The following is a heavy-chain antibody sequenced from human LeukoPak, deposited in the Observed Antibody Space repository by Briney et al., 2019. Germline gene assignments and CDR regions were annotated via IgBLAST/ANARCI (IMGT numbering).Heavy chain of an antibody. CDR1: GFTVRNNY. J-gene: IGHJ4*02. CDR2: TYSVGST. D-gene: IGHD5-18*01. Sequence: GGSLRLSCAASGFTVRNNYMSWVRQAPGKGLEWVSVTYSVGSTYYADSVKGRFTISRDNSKNTLYLQMDSLRAEDTAVYYCARRDNSNDSLDWGQGTLVTVSS. V-gene: IGHV3-66*01. CDR3: ARRDNSNDSLD.